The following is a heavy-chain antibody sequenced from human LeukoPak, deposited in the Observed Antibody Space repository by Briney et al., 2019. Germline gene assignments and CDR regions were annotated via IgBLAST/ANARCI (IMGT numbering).Heavy chain of an antibody. D-gene: IGHD1-26*01. CDR2: ISSSSSYI. Sequence: GGSLRLSCAASGFTFSSYSMNWVRQAPGKGLEWVSSISSSSSYIYYADSVKGRFTISRDNAKNSLYLQMNSLRAEDTAVYYCARDPTYYLRYGYFDSWGQGTLVTVSS. CDR3: ARDPTYYLRYGYFDS. CDR1: GFTFSSYS. J-gene: IGHJ4*02. V-gene: IGHV3-21*01.